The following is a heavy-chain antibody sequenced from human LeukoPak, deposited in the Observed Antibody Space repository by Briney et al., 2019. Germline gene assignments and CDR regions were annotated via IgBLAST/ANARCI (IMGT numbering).Heavy chain of an antibody. Sequence: GGSLRLSCAASGFTFSDYYLSWIRQAPGKGLECVSYITNSGSTIYYADSVKGRFTISRDNAKNSLYLQMNSLRAEDTAVYYCAREYCRSTSCYGYPDYWGQGTLVTVSS. J-gene: IGHJ4*02. CDR1: GFTFSDYY. CDR2: ITNSGSTI. D-gene: IGHD2-2*01. CDR3: AREYCRSTSCYGYPDY. V-gene: IGHV3-11*01.